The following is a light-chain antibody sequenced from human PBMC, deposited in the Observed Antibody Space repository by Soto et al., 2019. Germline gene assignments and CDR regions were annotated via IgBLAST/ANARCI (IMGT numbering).Light chain of an antibody. CDR1: ERISKW. CDR2: KAS. J-gene: IGKJ5*01. CDR3: QQYYSYYP. Sequence: DIQMTQSPSTLSASVGDRVTITCRASERISKWLAWYQQKPGKAPKVLIYKASSLQSGVPSRFSGSGSGTEFTLTISSLQPDDFATYYCQQYYSYYPFGQGTRLEIK. V-gene: IGKV1-5*03.